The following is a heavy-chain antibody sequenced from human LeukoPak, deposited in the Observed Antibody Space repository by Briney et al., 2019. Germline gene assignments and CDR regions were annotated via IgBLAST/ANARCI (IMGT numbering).Heavy chain of an antibody. D-gene: IGHD1-1*01. J-gene: IGHJ6*02. Sequence: GGSLRLSRAASGFTFSSYGMHWVRQAPGKGLEWVAVISYDGSNKYYADSVKGRFTISRDNSKNTLYLQMNSLRAEDTAVYYCAKDLAPSGPHFDGYYYGMDVWGQGTTVTVSS. CDR3: AKDLAPSGPHFDGYYYGMDV. V-gene: IGHV3-30*18. CDR2: ISYDGSNK. CDR1: GFTFSSYG.